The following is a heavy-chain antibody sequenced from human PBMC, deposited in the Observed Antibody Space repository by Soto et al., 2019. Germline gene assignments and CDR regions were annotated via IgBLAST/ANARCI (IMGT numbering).Heavy chain of an antibody. CDR2: ISDDGSNQ. CDR3: AKVGSYAYDF. V-gene: IGHV3-30*18. Sequence: QVQLVESGGGVVQPGRSLRLSCAASGFSFSDSDMHWVRQSPGKGLEWVAIISDDGSNQYYGESVKGRFIISRDNFKNTLYLQMNSLRGEDTAAYYCAKVGSYAYDFWGQGTLVTVSS. CDR1: GFSFSDSD. J-gene: IGHJ4*02. D-gene: IGHD3-10*01.